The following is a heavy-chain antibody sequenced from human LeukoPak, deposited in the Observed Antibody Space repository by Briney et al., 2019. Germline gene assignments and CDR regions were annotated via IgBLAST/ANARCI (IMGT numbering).Heavy chain of an antibody. Sequence: GGSLRLSSAASGFTSRAFDMSSVRQAPGKGLEWVSYISSSSSYTNYADSVKGRFTISRDNAKNSLHLQMNSLRAEDTAVYYCARDSRGIVRVMNDAYVTCGPGTMVTVSS. J-gene: IGHJ3*02. D-gene: IGHD1-26*01. CDR1: GFTSRAFD. CDR2: ISSSSSYT. V-gene: IGHV3-11*05. CDR3: ARDSRGIVRVMNDAYVT.